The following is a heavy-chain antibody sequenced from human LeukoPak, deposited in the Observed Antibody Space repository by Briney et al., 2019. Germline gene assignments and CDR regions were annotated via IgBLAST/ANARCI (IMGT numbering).Heavy chain of an antibody. CDR2: IYPGDSDT. D-gene: IGHD6-19*01. Sequence: GESLKISCKGSGYSFTSYWIGWVRQMPGKGLEWMGIIYPGDSDTRYSPSFQGQVTISADKSISTAYLQWSSLKASDTAMYYYARLLLDSSGWYEYYFDYWGQGTLVTVSS. J-gene: IGHJ4*02. V-gene: IGHV5-51*01. CDR3: ARLLLDSSGWYEYYFDY. CDR1: GYSFTSYW.